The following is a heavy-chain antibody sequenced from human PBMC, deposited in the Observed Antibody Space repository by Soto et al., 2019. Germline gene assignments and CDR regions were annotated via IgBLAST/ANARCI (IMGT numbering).Heavy chain of an antibody. J-gene: IGHJ4*02. CDR2: IYYSGST. CDR3: ARSAEFYSSGWHKIDY. V-gene: IGHV4-59*01. D-gene: IGHD6-19*01. Sequence: SETLSLTCTVSGGSIISYYWSWIRQPPGKGLEWIGYIYYSGSTNYNPSLKSRVTISVDTSKNQFSLKLSSVTAADTAVYYCARSAEFYSSGWHKIDYWGQGTLVTVSS. CDR1: GGSIISYY.